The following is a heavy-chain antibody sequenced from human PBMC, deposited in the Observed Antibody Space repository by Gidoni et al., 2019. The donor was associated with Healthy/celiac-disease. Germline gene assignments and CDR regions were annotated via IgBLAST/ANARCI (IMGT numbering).Heavy chain of an antibody. CDR3: ARDLPYYGSGRLDAFDI. V-gene: IGHV1-18*01. CDR2: IYGYNGNT. D-gene: IGHD3-10*01. Sequence: IYGYNGNTNYAQKLQGRVTMTTDTSTSTAYMELRSLRSDDTAVYYCARDLPYYGSGRLDAFDIWGQGTMVTVSS. J-gene: IGHJ3*02.